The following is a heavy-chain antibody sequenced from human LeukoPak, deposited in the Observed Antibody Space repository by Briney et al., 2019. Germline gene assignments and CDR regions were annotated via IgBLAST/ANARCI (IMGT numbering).Heavy chain of an antibody. CDR1: GYTFTSYG. J-gene: IGHJ6*04. D-gene: IGHD3-10*01. V-gene: IGHV1-18*04. Sequence: ASVKVSCKASGYTFTSYGISWVQQAPGQGLEWMGWISAYNGNTNYAQKLQGRVTMTTDTSTSTAYMELRSLRSDDTAVYYCARDSPNYYGSGSYRTIYYYYGMDVWGKGTTVTVSS. CDR3: ARDSPNYYGSGSYRTIYYYYGMDV. CDR2: ISAYNGNT.